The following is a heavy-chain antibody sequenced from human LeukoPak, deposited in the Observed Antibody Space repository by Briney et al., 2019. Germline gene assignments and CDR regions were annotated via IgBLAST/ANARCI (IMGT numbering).Heavy chain of an antibody. CDR3: ARVFASPYYYYGMDV. Sequence: ASVKVSCKASGYTFTSYDINWVRQATGQGLEWMGWMNPNSGNTGYAQKFQGRVTMTRNTSISTAYMELSSLRSEDTAVYYCARVFASPYYYYGMDVWGQGTTVTVSS. CDR1: GYTFTSYD. J-gene: IGHJ6*02. V-gene: IGHV1-8*01. CDR2: MNPNSGNT. D-gene: IGHD3-10*02.